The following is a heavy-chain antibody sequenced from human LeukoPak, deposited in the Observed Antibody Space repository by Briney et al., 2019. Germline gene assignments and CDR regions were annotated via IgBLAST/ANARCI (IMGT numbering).Heavy chain of an antibody. Sequence: GGSLRLSCAASGFTFSSYAMSWVRQAPGKGLEWVSAISGSGGSTYYADSVKGRFTISRDNSKNTLYLQVNSLRAEDTAVYYCAKDRSSTSRKEYYFDYWGQGTLVTVSS. V-gene: IGHV3-23*01. CDR3: AKDRSSTSRKEYYFDY. J-gene: IGHJ4*02. D-gene: IGHD2-2*01. CDR1: GFTFSSYA. CDR2: ISGSGGST.